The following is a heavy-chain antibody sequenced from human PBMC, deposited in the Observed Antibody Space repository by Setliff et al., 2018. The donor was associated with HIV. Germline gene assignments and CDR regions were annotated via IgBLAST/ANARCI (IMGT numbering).Heavy chain of an antibody. J-gene: IGHJ4*02. CDR3: AKDPRAAVATICDY. V-gene: IGHV3-23*01. Sequence: TGGSLRLSCAASGFTFSSYAMSWVRQAPGKGLEWVSAISGSGGSTYYADSVKGRFTISRGNSKNTLYLQMNSLRAEDTAVYYCAKDPRAAVATICDYWGQGTLVTVSS. D-gene: IGHD5-12*01. CDR2: ISGSGGST. CDR1: GFTFSSYA.